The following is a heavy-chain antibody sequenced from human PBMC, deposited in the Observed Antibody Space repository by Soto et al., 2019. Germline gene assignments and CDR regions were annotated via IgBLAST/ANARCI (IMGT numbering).Heavy chain of an antibody. Sequence: SETLSLTCTVSGGSISSGDYYWSWIRQPPGMGLEWIGYIYYSGSTYYNPSLKSRVTISVDTSKNQFSLKLSSVTAADTAVYYCARINYDLSAATNWFDPWGQGTLVTVSS. CDR2: IYYSGST. J-gene: IGHJ5*02. D-gene: IGHD3-3*01. CDR1: GGSISSGDYY. V-gene: IGHV4-30-4*01. CDR3: ARINYDLSAATNWFDP.